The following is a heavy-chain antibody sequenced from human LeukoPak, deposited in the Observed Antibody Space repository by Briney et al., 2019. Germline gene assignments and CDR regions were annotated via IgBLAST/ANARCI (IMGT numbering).Heavy chain of an antibody. Sequence: PGGSLRLSCSASGFAFSSYAMSWVRQAPGKGLEWVSGISWNSGSIGYTDSVKGRFTISRDNAKNSLYLQMNSLRTEDTALYYCAKGSGDYGYYYYGMDVWGQGTTVTVSS. V-gene: IGHV3-9*01. CDR2: ISWNSGSI. J-gene: IGHJ6*02. CDR3: AKGSGDYGYYYYGMDV. CDR1: GFAFSSYA. D-gene: IGHD4-17*01.